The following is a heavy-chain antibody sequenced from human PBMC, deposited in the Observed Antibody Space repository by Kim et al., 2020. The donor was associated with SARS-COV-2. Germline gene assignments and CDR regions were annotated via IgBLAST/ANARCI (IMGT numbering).Heavy chain of an antibody. V-gene: IGHV4-39*02. Sequence: SETLSLTCTVSGGSISSSSYYWSWIRQPPGKGLEWIGCIYYSGSTYYNPSLKSRVTISVDTSKNQFSLKLSSVTAADTAVYYCARERIRSSCWYLDDWGQGTTVTVSS. CDR3: ARERIRSSCWYLDD. CDR1: GGSISSSSYY. J-gene: IGHJ4*01. CDR2: IYYSGST. D-gene: IGHD6-13*01.